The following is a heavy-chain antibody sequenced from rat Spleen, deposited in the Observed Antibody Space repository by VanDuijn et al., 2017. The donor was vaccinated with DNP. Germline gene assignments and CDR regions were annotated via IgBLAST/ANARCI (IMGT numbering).Heavy chain of an antibody. V-gene: IGHV3-1*01. CDR2: IRFGGNT. CDR1: DYSITSKY. CDR3: ARGDGTYYWSFDF. Sequence: EVQLQESGPGRVKPSQSLSLTCSVTDYSITSKYWAWIRKFPGNKMEWMGYIRFGGNTGYNPSLKSRISITRDTSKNQFFLQLNSVTTEDTATYYCARGDGTYYWSFDFWGPGTMVTVSS. J-gene: IGHJ1*01. D-gene: IGHD2-5*01.